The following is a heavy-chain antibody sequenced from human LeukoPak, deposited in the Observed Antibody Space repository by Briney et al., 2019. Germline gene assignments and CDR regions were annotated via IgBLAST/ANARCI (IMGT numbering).Heavy chain of an antibody. CDR3: ARVSGSESRVFRSYGDYFDY. CDR1: GYTFTGYY. Sequence: ASVKVSCKASGYTFTGYYMHWVRQAPGQGLEWMGWINPNSGGTNYAQKFQGRVTMTRDTSISTAYMELSRLRSDDTAVYYCARVSGSESRVFRSYGDYFDYWGQGTLVTVSS. J-gene: IGHJ4*02. CDR2: INPNSGGT. D-gene: IGHD1-26*01. V-gene: IGHV1-2*02.